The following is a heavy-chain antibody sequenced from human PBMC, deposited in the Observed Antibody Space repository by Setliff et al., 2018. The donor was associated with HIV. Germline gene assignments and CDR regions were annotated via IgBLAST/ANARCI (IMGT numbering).Heavy chain of an antibody. Sequence: GASVKVSCKASGGTFSSYAISWVRQAPGQGLEWMGGIIPIFGTANYAQKFQGRVTITADESTSTAYMELSSLRSEDTAVYYCARDATEYSSSWFDPWGQGTLVTVS. CDR2: IIPIFGTA. CDR3: ARDATEYSSSWFDP. V-gene: IGHV1-69*13. J-gene: IGHJ5*02. D-gene: IGHD6-6*01. CDR1: GGTFSSYA.